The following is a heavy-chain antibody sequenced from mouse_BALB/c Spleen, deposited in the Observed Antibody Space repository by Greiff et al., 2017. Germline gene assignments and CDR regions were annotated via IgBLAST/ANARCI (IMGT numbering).Heavy chain of an antibody. V-gene: IGHV1-54*01. J-gene: IGHJ4*01. CDR3: ARTSAVVGEAMDY. CDR2: INTGSGGT. D-gene: IGHD1-1*01. CDR1: GFAFTNYL. Sequence: HVQLQQSGAGLVRPGSSVKLSCKASGFAFTNYLISWVKQTPGQGLEWVVVINTGSGGTNYHDTFKGKATLTADKSSSTAYMQLSSLTSDDAAVYFCARTSAVVGEAMDYWGQGTSVTVSS.